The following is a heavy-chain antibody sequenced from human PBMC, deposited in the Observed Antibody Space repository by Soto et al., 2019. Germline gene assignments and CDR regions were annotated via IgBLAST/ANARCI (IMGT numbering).Heavy chain of an antibody. CDR2: IYYSGST. J-gene: IGHJ5*02. CDR1: GGSISSGGYY. V-gene: IGHV4-31*03. Sequence: QVQLQESGPGLVKPSQTLSLTCTVSGGSISSGGYYWSWIRQPPGKGLEWIGYIYYSGSTYYNPSLTSRVTISVDTSKKQFSLKLSSVTAADTAVYYCASAGRLRWGELSLQWFDPWGQGTLVTVSS. D-gene: IGHD3-16*02. CDR3: ASAGRLRWGELSLQWFDP.